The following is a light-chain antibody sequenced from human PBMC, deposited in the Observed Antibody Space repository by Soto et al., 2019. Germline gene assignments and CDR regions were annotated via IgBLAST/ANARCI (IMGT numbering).Light chain of an antibody. J-gene: IGKJ2*01. V-gene: IGKV1-5*03. CDR1: QSISNW. CDR3: QQYDTLDT. Sequence: DIQMTQSPSTLSASVGDRVTITCRASQSISNWLAWYQQKPGKAPQLLIYRASILESGVPSRFAGSGSRTEFTLTINSLQPDDSATYYCQQYDTLDTYGQGTKLEIK. CDR2: RAS.